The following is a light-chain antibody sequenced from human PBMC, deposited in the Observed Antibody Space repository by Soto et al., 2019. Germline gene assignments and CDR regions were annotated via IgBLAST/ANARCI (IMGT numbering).Light chain of an antibody. V-gene: IGKV3-20*01. CDR3: QQYGSSPYT. CDR2: DTS. Sequence: EIVLTQSPATLSLSPGERATLSCRASQSASSYLAWYQQKPGQAPRLLIYDTSNRASGIPARFSGTGSGTDFALIVNRLEPEDFAVYYCQQYGSSPYTFGLGTRLEIK. CDR1: QSASSY. J-gene: IGKJ5*01.